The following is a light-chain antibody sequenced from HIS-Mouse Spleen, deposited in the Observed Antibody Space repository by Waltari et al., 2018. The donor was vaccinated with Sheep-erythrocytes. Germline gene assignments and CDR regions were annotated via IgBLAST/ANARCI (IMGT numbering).Light chain of an antibody. CDR1: SSDVGGYTY. Sequence: QSALTQPRSVSGSPGQSVTIPCTGTSSDVGGYTYVSWYQQHPGKAPKLMIYDVSKRPSGVPDRFSGSKSGNTASLTISGLQAEDEADYYCCSYAGSYNHVFATGTKVTVL. V-gene: IGLV2-11*01. CDR2: DVS. J-gene: IGLJ1*01. CDR3: CSYAGSYNHV.